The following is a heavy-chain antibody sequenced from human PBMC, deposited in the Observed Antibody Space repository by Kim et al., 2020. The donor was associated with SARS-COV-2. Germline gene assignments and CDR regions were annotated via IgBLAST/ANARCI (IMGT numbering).Heavy chain of an antibody. CDR3: ARTHPYDSSGSIAGPFDY. V-gene: IGHV1-69*13. D-gene: IGHD3-22*01. Sequence: SVKVSCKASGGTFSSYAISWVRQAPGQGLEWMGGIIPIFGTANYAQKFQGRVTITADESTSTAYMELSSLRSEDTAVYYCARTHPYDSSGSIAGPFDYWGQGTLVTVSS. CDR2: IIPIFGTA. CDR1: GGTFSSYA. J-gene: IGHJ4*02.